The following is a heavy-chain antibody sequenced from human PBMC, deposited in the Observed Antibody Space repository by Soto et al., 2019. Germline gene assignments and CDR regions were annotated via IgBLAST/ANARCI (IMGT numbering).Heavy chain of an antibody. Sequence: QLQLQESGSGLVKPSQTLSLTCAVSGGSISSGGYSWSWIRQPPGKGLEWIGYIYHSGSTYYNPSLKGRVTISGDRAKNQVSLEPSSVTAADTAVYYRGRLRGSPLPPDFWGPGTLVTVSS. V-gene: IGHV4-30-2*01. J-gene: IGHJ4*02. CDR1: GGSISSGGYS. D-gene: IGHD1-26*01. CDR3: GRLRGSPLPPDF. CDR2: IYHSGST.